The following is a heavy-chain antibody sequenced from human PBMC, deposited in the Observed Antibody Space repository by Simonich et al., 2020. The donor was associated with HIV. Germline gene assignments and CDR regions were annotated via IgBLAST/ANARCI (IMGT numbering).Heavy chain of an antibody. CDR3: ARKGGGRGVYYFDY. J-gene: IGHJ4*02. CDR1: GGNFSSFA. D-gene: IGHD3-10*01. V-gene: IGHV1-69*13. CDR2: INPIVGTG. Sequence: QVQLVQSGAEVKKPGSSVKVSCKASGGNFSSFAISGVRKAPGLGLVWVGGINPIVGTGNYAQMFQGRVTITADESTSTAYMELSSLRSEDTGIYYCARKGGGRGVYYFDYWGQGTLVTVSS.